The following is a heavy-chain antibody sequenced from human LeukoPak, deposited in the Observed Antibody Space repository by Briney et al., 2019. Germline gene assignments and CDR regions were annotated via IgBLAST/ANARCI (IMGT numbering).Heavy chain of an antibody. CDR1: GFTFSSYG. J-gene: IGHJ4*02. CDR3: AKDLVTMVRGVIIPIDY. Sequence: PGGSLRLSCAASGFTFSSYGMHGVRQAPGKGLEWVAFIRYDGSNKYYADSVKGRFTISRDNSKNTLYLQMNSLRAEDTAVYYCAKDLVTMVRGVIIPIDYWGQGTLVTVSS. V-gene: IGHV3-30*02. D-gene: IGHD3-10*01. CDR2: IRYDGSNK.